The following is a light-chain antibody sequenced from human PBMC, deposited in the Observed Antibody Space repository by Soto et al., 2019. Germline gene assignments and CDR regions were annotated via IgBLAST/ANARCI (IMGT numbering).Light chain of an antibody. CDR3: QQYNNWPPWT. V-gene: IGKV3-15*01. Sequence: EIVMTQSPATLSVSPGERATLSCRASQSVSSNLAWYQQKPGQAPRLLIYGASTRATGIPARFSGSCSGTEVTLTISSLQAEDFAVYYCQQYNNWPPWTFGQGTKVEIK. J-gene: IGKJ1*01. CDR2: GAS. CDR1: QSVSSN.